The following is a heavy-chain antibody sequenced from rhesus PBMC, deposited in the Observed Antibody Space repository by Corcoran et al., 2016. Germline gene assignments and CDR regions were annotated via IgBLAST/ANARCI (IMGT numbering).Heavy chain of an antibody. CDR1: GFTFSSYG. J-gene: IGHJ6*01. CDR3: AKDRGGSRYSGLES. Sequence: EVQLVESGGGLVPPGGSLRLSCAASGFTFSSYGMSWVRQAPGKGLEWVSYISNCGGSTYYADSVEGLFTIYRDNSKNTLALQMNSMRAGDTAVYYCAKDRGGSRYSGLESWGQGVVVTVSS. V-gene: IGHV3S5*01. CDR2: ISNCGGST. D-gene: IGHD2-39*01.